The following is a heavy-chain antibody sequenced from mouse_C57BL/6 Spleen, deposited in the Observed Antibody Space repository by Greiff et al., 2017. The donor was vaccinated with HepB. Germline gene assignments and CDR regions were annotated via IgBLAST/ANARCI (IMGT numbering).Heavy chain of an antibody. V-gene: IGHV1-81*01. CDR3: ARSWEGY. CDR2: IYPRSGNT. CDR1: GYTFTSYG. D-gene: IGHD4-1*01. Sequence: QVQLKQSGAELARPGASVKLSCKASGYTFTSYGISWVKQRTGQGLEWIGEIYPRSGNTYYNEKFKGKATLTADKSSSTAYMELRSLTSEDSAVYFCARSWEGYWGQGTTLTVSS. J-gene: IGHJ2*01.